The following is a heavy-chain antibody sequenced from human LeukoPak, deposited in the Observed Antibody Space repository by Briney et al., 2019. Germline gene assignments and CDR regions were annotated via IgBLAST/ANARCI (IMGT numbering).Heavy chain of an antibody. D-gene: IGHD5-24*01. CDR1: GFTFSSYS. J-gene: IGHJ3*02. CDR2: ISSSSSYI. CDR3: ASVATIEMPDAFDI. V-gene: IGHV3-21*01. Sequence: GGSLRLSCAASGFTFSSYSMNWVRQAPGKGLEWVSSISSSSSYIYYADSVKGRFTISRDNAKNSLYLQMNSLRAEDTAVYYCASVATIEMPDAFDIWGQGTMVTVSS.